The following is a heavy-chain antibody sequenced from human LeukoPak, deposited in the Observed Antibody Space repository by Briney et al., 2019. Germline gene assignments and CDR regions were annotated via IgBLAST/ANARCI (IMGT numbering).Heavy chain of an antibody. J-gene: IGHJ4*02. CDR1: GFTFSSYA. D-gene: IGHD6-19*01. Sequence: HGRSLRLSCAASGFTFSSYAMHWVRQAPGKGLEWVAVISYDGSNKYYADSVKGRFTISRDNSKNTLYLQMNSLRAEDTAVYYCARNSGWYSFDSWGQGTLVTVSS. CDR3: ARNSGWYSFDS. V-gene: IGHV3-30-3*01. CDR2: ISYDGSNK.